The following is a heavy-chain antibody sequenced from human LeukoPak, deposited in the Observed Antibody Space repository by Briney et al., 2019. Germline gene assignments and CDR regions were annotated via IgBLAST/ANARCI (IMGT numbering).Heavy chain of an antibody. CDR2: INPNSGGT. Sequence: GASVKFSCKASGYTFTGYYMHWVRQAPGQGREWRGWINPNSGGTKYAQKFQGRVTMTRDTSISTAYMELSRLRSDDTAVYYCARDGSRGDYWGQGTLVTVSS. CDR3: ARDGSRGDY. J-gene: IGHJ4*02. V-gene: IGHV1-2*02. CDR1: GYTFTGYY. D-gene: IGHD2-2*01.